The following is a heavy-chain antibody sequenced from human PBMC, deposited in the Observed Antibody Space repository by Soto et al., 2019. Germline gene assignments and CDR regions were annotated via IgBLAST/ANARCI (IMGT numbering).Heavy chain of an antibody. Sequence: GGSLRLSCAASGFTFDDYAMHWVRQAPGKGLEWVSAISGSGGSTYYADSVKGRFTISRDNSKNTLYLQMNSLRAEDTAVYYCAKQPPPGYCSSTSCPDDAFDIWGQGTMVTVSS. V-gene: IGHV3-23*01. CDR3: AKQPPPGYCSSTSCPDDAFDI. CDR2: ISGSGGST. CDR1: GFTFDDYA. D-gene: IGHD2-2*01. J-gene: IGHJ3*02.